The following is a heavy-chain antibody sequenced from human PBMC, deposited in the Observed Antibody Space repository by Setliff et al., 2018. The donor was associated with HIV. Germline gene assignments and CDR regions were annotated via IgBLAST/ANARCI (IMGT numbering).Heavy chain of an antibody. J-gene: IGHJ4*02. CDR3: ARVPFTTGFDY. V-gene: IGHV4-38-2*01. Sequence: LSLTCAVSGYSISSGYYWGWIRQPPGRGLEWIGNIYHSGGTHYNPSLRSRVTISVDTSKNHFSPKLSSVTAADTAVFYCARVPFTTGFDYWGQGILVTVSS. CDR1: GYSISSGYY. D-gene: IGHD3-3*01. CDR2: IYHSGGT.